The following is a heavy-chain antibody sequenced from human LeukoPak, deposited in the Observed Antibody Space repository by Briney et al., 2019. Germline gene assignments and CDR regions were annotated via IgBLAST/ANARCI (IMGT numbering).Heavy chain of an antibody. CDR3: ARYGGSYYRLFDY. Sequence: PSETLSLTCTVSGGSISSYYWSWIRQPPGKGLEWIGYIYYSGSTNYNPSLKSRVTISVDTSKNQFSLKLSSVTAADTAVYCCARYGGSYYRLFDYWGQGTLVTVSS. CDR1: GGSISSYY. D-gene: IGHD1-26*01. CDR2: IYYSGST. V-gene: IGHV4-59*01. J-gene: IGHJ4*02.